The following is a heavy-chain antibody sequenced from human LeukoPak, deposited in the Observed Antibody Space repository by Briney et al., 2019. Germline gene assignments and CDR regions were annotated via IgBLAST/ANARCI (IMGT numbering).Heavy chain of an antibody. V-gene: IGHV3-23*01. CDR1: GFTFSSYA. Sequence: GGSLRLSCAASGFTFSSYAMSWVRQAPGKGLDWVSGISGSGGSTFYADSVKGRFTISRDNSKNTLYLQMNSLRAEDTAVYYCAELGITMIGGVWGKGTTVTISS. D-gene: IGHD3-10*02. CDR2: ISGSGGST. J-gene: IGHJ6*04. CDR3: AELGITMIGGV.